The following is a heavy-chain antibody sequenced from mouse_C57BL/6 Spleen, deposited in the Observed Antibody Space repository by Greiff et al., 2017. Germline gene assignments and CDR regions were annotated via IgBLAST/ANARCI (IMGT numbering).Heavy chain of an antibody. J-gene: IGHJ2*01. CDR1: GYTFTSYG. CDR3: ARDYYGSSYDPFDY. CDR2: IYPRSGNT. V-gene: IGHV1-81*01. D-gene: IGHD1-1*01. Sequence: VQLQQSGAELARPGASVKLSCKASGYTFTSYGISWVKQRTGQGLEWIGEIYPRSGNTYYNEKFKGKATLTADKSSSTAYMELRSLTSEDSAVYFCARDYYGSSYDPFDYWGQGTTLTVSS.